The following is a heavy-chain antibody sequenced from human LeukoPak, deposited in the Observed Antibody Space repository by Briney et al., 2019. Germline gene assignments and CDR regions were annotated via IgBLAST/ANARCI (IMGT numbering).Heavy chain of an antibody. CDR3: ARHNLCSSTSCYRTTYFDY. V-gene: IGHV4-39*01. CDR1: GGSISSSSYY. Sequence: SETLSLTCTVSGGSISSSSYYWGWIRQPPGKGLEWIGSIYYSGSTYYNPSLKSRVTISVDTSKNQFSLKLSSVTAADTAVYYCARHNLCSSTSCYRTTYFDYWGQGTLVTVSS. D-gene: IGHD2-2*02. CDR2: IYYSGST. J-gene: IGHJ4*02.